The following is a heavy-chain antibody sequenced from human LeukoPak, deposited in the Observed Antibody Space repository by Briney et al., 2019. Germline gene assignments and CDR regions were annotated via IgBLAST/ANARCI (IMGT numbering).Heavy chain of an antibody. CDR2: IYYSGST. CDR3: ARGRGYSYGHFDY. Sequence: SETLSLTCTVSGGSISSYYWSWIRHPPGKGLEWIGYIYYSGSTNYNPSLKSRVTISVDTSKNQFSLKLSSVTAADTAVYYCARGRGYSYGHFDYWGQGTLVTVSS. J-gene: IGHJ4*02. CDR1: GGSISSYY. D-gene: IGHD5-18*01. V-gene: IGHV4-59*01.